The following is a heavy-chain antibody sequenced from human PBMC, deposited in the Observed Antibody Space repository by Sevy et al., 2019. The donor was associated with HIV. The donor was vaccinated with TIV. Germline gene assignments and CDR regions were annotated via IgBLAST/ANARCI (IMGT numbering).Heavy chain of an antibody. CDR1: GFTFSDYY. CDR3: ARENTMIEEPGWFDP. CDR2: ISRSGTTI. D-gene: IGHD3-22*01. J-gene: IGHJ5*02. V-gene: IGHV3-11*01. Sequence: GSLRLSCAASGFTFSDYYMSWIRQAPGKGLEWVSYISRSGTTINYADSVKGRFTISRDNAKNSLYLQMNSLRAEDTAVYYCARENTMIEEPGWFDPWGQGTLVTVYS.